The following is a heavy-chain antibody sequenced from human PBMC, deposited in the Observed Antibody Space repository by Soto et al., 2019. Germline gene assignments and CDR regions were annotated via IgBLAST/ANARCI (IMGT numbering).Heavy chain of an antibody. J-gene: IGHJ4*02. D-gene: IGHD4-17*01. CDR1: QDCRSRKH. CDR3: TRVGGYYGDYQNFYY. Sequence: PSGPVALRCTVYQDCRSRKHFCCVRLSPGKELEWIGNIYYSGRPNYNPSRKSRVTMSVDMSKNQVSLKLSSVTAADTAVYYCTRVGGYYGDYQNFYYWGQGPLVTVS. V-gene: IGHV4-59*01. CDR2: IYYSGRP.